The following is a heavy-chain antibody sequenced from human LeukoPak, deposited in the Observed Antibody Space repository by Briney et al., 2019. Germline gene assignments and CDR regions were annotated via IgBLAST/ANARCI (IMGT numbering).Heavy chain of an antibody. CDR1: GFTFSSYG. V-gene: IGHV3-33*01. Sequence: PGGSLRLSCAASGFTFSSYGMHWVRQAPGKGLEWVAVIWYDGSNRYYADSVKGRFTISRDNSKNTLYLQMHSLRAEDTAVYYCARDIGYCSGGSCYPDYYGMDVWGQGTTVTVSS. D-gene: IGHD2-15*01. J-gene: IGHJ6*02. CDR2: IWYDGSNR. CDR3: ARDIGYCSGGSCYPDYYGMDV.